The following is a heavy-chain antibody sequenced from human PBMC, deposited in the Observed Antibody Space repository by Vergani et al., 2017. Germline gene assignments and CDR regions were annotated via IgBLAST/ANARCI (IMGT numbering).Heavy chain of an antibody. D-gene: IGHD2-2*02. CDR3: ARDLEYCSSTSCYTAYYYYMDV. V-gene: IGHV3-49*04. CDR1: GFTLGDYA. J-gene: IGHJ6*03. CDR2: IWSKPYGGTT. Sequence: EVHLVESGGGLVQPGRSLRLSCSGSGFTLGDYAMTWVRQAPGKGLEWVAFIWSKPYGGTTEYAASVKGRFTISRDDSKSIAYLQMSSLKAEDTAVYYCARDLEYCSSTSCYTAYYYYMDVWGKGP.